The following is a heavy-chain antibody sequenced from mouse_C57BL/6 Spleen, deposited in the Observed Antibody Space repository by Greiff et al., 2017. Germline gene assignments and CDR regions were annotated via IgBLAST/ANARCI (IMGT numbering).Heavy chain of an antibody. J-gene: IGHJ3*01. CDR1: GYTFTSYW. D-gene: IGHD4-1*01. V-gene: IGHV1-50*01. Sequence: QVQLKQPGAELVKPGASVKLSCKASGYTFTSYWMQWVKQRPGQGLEWIGEIDPSDSYTNYNQKFKGKATLTVDTSSSTAYMQLSSLTSEDSAVYYGALHWAWVAYWGQGTLVTVSA. CDR3: ALHWAWVAY. CDR2: IDPSDSYT.